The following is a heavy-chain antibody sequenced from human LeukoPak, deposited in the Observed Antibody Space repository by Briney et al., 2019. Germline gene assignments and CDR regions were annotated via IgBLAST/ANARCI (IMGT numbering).Heavy chain of an antibody. CDR1: GGSISSGDYY. V-gene: IGHV4-30-4*01. J-gene: IGHJ5*02. CDR2: IYYSGST. D-gene: IGHD3-3*01. CDR3: ARAPLTIFGVVMPFDP. Sequence: PSQTLSPTCTVSGGSISSGDYYWSWIRQPPGKGLEWIGYIYYSGSTYYNPSLKSRVTISVDTSKNQFSLKLSSVTAADTAVYYCARAPLTIFGVVMPFDPWGQGTLVTVSS.